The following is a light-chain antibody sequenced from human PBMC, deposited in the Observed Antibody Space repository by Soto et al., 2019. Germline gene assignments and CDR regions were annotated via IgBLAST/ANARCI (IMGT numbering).Light chain of an antibody. CDR1: KNNLGSYDL. J-gene: IGLJ1*01. CDR3: CSYTGGRTHYV. CDR2: EGS. V-gene: IGLV2-23*01. Sequence: QSALTQPASVSGSPGQSITVSCTGTKNNLGSYDLVSWYQQRPGKAPKLLIFEGSKRPSGISDRFSGSKSGNTASLTISGLQAEDESDYYCCSYTGGRTHYVFGPGTKLTVL.